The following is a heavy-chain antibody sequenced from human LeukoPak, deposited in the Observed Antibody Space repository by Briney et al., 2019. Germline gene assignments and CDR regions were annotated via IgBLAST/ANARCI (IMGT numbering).Heavy chain of an antibody. CDR3: ARAPSVTYYYDSSGMNYFDY. CDR2: INPNSGGT. J-gene: IGHJ4*02. V-gene: IGHV1-2*02. D-gene: IGHD3-22*01. CDR1: GYTFTGYY. Sequence: ASVKVSCKASGYTFTGYYMHWVRQAPGQGLEWMGWINPNSGGTNYAQKFQGRVTMTRDTSISTAYMELSRLRSDDTAVYYCARAPSVTYYYDSSGMNYFDYWGQGTLVTVSS.